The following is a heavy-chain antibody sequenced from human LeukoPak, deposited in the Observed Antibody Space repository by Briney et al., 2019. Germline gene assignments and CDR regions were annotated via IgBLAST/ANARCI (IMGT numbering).Heavy chain of an antibody. CDR3: ARENFMATSGTTFDI. CDR1: GGSVSSYY. V-gene: IGHV4-4*07. J-gene: IGHJ3*02. CDR2: IYTSGST. D-gene: IGHD1-1*01. Sequence: SETLSLTCTVSGGSVSSYYWSWIRQPAGKGLEWIERIYTSGSTNYNPSLKSRVTMSVDTSKNQFSLKLSSVTAADTAVYYCARENFMATSGTTFDIWGQGTMVSVSS.